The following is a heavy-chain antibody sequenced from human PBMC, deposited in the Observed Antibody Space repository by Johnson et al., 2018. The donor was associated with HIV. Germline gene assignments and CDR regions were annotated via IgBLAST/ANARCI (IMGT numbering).Heavy chain of an antibody. CDR3: AREGPEPWAFDI. D-gene: IGHD1-14*01. CDR2: ISYDGSQD. Sequence: QVQLVESGGGVVQPGRSLRLSCAASGFTFSSYGMHWVRQAPGKGLGWVAVISYDGSQDSYVDSVQGQLNLSRDSSKYTLYLHMNSLRAEDTAVYYCAREGPEPWAFDIWGQGTMVTVSS. J-gene: IGHJ3*02. CDR1: GFTFSSYG. V-gene: IGHV3-30*03.